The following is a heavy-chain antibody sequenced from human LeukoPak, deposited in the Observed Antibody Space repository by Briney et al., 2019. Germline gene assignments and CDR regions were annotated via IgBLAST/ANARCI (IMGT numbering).Heavy chain of an antibody. Sequence: GGSLRLSCAASGFTFSSYWMRWVRQAPGKGLEWVANIKQDGSEKYYVDSVKGRFTISRDNAKNSLYLQMNSLRAEDTAVYYCARELVVGATISTDAFDIWGQGTMVTVSS. D-gene: IGHD1-26*01. V-gene: IGHV3-7*01. CDR2: IKQDGSEK. J-gene: IGHJ3*02. CDR3: ARELVVGATISTDAFDI. CDR1: GFTFSSYW.